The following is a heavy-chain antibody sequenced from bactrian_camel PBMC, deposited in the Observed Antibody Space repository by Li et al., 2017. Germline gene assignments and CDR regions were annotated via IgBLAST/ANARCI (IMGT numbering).Heavy chain of an antibody. D-gene: IGHD2*01. Sequence: VQLVESGGGLVQPGESLRLSCVASGITFSRHDMSWVRQAPGKEVEWVAGITSLPSLFRAASYADSVKGRFTISRDNAKNTLYLQLNSLKREDTAMYFCAKDRQYSGDWVWEYDYWGQGTQVTVS. CDR3: AKDRQYSGDWVWEYDY. J-gene: IGHJ4*01. CDR1: GITFSRHD. CDR2: ITSLPSLFRAA. V-gene: IGHV3S6*01.